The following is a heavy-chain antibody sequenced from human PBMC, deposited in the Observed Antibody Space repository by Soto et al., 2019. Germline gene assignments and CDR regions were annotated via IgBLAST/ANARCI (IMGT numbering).Heavy chain of an antibody. Sequence: GVSLRLSCAASGFTFSDYTMHWVRQAPGKGLEWVAVISYDGSNKYYADSVKGRFTISRDNSKNTLSLQMNSLRVEDTAVYYCARKAHWGQGTLVTVSS. CDR3: ARKAH. CDR2: ISYDGSNK. J-gene: IGHJ4*02. CDR1: GFTFSDYT. V-gene: IGHV3-30-3*01.